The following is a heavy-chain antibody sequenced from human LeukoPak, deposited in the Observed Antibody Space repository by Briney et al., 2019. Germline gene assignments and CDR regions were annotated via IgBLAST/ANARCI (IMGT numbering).Heavy chain of an antibody. Sequence: ASVKVSCKASGYTFTSYGISWVRQAPGQGLEWMGWISAYNGNTNYAQKLQGRVTMTTDTSTSTAYMELRSLRSEDTAVYYCARWPPPGGSGSFYYYYGMDVWGQGTTVTVSS. D-gene: IGHD3-10*01. CDR2: ISAYNGNT. CDR1: GYTFTSYG. J-gene: IGHJ6*02. CDR3: ARWPPPGGSGSFYYYYGMDV. V-gene: IGHV1-18*01.